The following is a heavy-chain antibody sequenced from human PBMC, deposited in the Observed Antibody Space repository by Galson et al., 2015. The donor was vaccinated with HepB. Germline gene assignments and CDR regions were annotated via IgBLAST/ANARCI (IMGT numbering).Heavy chain of an antibody. J-gene: IGHJ6*02. Sequence: SLRLSCAASGFTFSSYAMSWVRQAPGNGLEWVSAISGSGGSTYYADSVKGRFTISRDNSKNTLYLQMNSLRAEDTAVYYCAKSPGYCSSTSCGYYGMDVWGQGTTVTVSS. CDR3: AKSPGYCSSTSCGYYGMDV. CDR2: ISGSGGST. CDR1: GFTFSSYA. D-gene: IGHD2-2*01. V-gene: IGHV3-23*01.